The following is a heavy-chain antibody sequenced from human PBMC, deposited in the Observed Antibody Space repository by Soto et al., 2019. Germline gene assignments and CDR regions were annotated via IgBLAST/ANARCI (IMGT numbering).Heavy chain of an antibody. D-gene: IGHD3-3*01. CDR3: ARDGGPGDFWIGYLDY. J-gene: IGHJ4*02. CDR1: GFTFSSYA. Sequence: QVQLVESGGGVVQPGRSLRLSCAASGFTFSSYAMHWVRQAPGKGLEWVAVISYDGSNKYYADSVKGRFTISRDNSKNTLYLQMNSLRAEDTAVYYCARDGGPGDFWIGYLDYWGQGTLVTVSS. V-gene: IGHV3-30-3*01. CDR2: ISYDGSNK.